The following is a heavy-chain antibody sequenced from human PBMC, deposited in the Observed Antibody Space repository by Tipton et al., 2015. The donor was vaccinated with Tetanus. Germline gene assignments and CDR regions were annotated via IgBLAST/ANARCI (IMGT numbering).Heavy chain of an antibody. CDR3: ARVLFDRDYDTSGYYDS. CDR1: GGSVSSGSYY. Sequence: TLSLTCTVSGGSVSSGSYYWSWIRQPPGKGLEWIGYIYYSGSTNYNPSLKSRVTISVDTSKNQFSLKLSSVTAADTAVYYCARVLFDRDYDTSGYYDSWGQGTLVPVSS. CDR2: IYYSGST. J-gene: IGHJ5*01. V-gene: IGHV4-61*01. D-gene: IGHD3-22*01.